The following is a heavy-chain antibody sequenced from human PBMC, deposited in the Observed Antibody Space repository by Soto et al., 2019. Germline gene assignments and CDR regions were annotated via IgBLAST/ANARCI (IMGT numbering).Heavy chain of an antibody. D-gene: IGHD1-1*01. CDR2: LYDVDGA. V-gene: IGHV3-53*01. Sequence: DVQLVESGGGLIQPGESLRLSCAAFGLTISGQKYVAWVRQAPGKGLEWVSALYDVDGAFYADSVNGRFTTSSDSSKTTVYLQMNDLRPDDTAVYYCATWHEREHAYDVWGQGTTVTVSS. CDR3: ATWHEREHAYDV. CDR1: GLTISGQKY. J-gene: IGHJ3*01.